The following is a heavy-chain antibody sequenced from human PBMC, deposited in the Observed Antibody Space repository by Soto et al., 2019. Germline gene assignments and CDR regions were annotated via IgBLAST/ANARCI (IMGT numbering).Heavy chain of an antibody. CDR2: INHSGST. D-gene: IGHD2-15*01. J-gene: IGHJ4*02. CDR3: AHGRLRDCSGGSCYSFDY. CDR1: GGSFSGYY. Sequence: SETLSLTCAVYGGSFSGYYWSWIRQPPGKGLEWIGEINHSGSTNYNPSLKSRVTISVDTSKNQFSLKLSSVTAADTAVYYCAHGRLRDCSGGSCYSFDYWGQGTLVAVSS. V-gene: IGHV4-34*01.